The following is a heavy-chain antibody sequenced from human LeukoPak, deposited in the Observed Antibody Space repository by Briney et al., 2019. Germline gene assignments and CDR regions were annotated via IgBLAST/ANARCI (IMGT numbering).Heavy chain of an antibody. Sequence: SVKVSCKASGGTFSSYAISWVRQAPGQGLEWMGGIVPISGTANYAQKFQGRVTFTTDESTSTAYMELTSLRSEDTAVYYCARGGTFYRRTLLNYFDYWGQGSLVTVSS. D-gene: IGHD1-14*01. CDR2: IVPISGTA. CDR1: GGTFSSYA. J-gene: IGHJ4*02. V-gene: IGHV1-69*05. CDR3: ARGGTFYRRTLLNYFDY.